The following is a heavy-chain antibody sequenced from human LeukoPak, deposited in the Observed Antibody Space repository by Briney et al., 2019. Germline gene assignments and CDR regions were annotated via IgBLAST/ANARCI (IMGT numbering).Heavy chain of an antibody. Sequence: ASVKVSCKASGYTFTGYYMPWVRQAPGQGLEWMGWINPNSGGTSYAQKFQGRVTMTRDTSISTAYMELSRLRSDDTAVYYCARSKLGYCSSTSCPPPGYWGQGTLVTVSS. D-gene: IGHD2-2*01. CDR1: GYTFTGYY. CDR3: ARSKLGYCSSTSCPPPGY. J-gene: IGHJ4*02. CDR2: INPNSGGT. V-gene: IGHV1-2*02.